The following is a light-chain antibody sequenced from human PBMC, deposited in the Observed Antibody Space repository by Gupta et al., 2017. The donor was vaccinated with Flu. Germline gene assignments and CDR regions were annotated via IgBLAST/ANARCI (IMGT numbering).Light chain of an antibody. CDR2: DAS. Sequence: DIQMTQSPSSLSASVGDRVTITCQASQDIKKYLNWYQQKPGKAPKVLIYDASKLESGVPSRFSGSGSGTFFTFTISGLQPEDIATYYCQQDDNLVSFGPGTKVDVK. V-gene: IGKV1-33*01. J-gene: IGKJ3*01. CDR1: QDIKKY. CDR3: QQDDNLVS.